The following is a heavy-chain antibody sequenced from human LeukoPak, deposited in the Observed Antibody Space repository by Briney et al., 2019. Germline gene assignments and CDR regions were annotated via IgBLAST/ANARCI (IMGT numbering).Heavy chain of an antibody. J-gene: IGHJ5*02. CDR3: ATVGRGYCSGGSCYSENNWFDP. CDR1: GYTLTELS. V-gene: IGHV1-24*01. CDR2: FDPEDGET. Sequence: ASVKVSCKVSGYTLTELSMHWVRQAPGKGLEWMGGFDPEDGETIYAQKFQGRVTVTEDTSTDTAYMELSSLRSEDTAGYYCATVGRGYCSGGSCYSENNWFDPWGQGTLVTVSS. D-gene: IGHD2-15*01.